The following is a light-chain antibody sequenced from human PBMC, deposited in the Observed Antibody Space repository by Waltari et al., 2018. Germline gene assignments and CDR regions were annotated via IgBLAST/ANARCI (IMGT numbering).Light chain of an antibody. V-gene: IGKV3-20*01. CDR2: GAA. J-gene: IGKJ1*01. CDR3: QQYSASTGT. CDR1: QTINSNH. Sequence: EIVLTQSPGTMSLSPGDRAILSCRASQTINSNHLAWYQQKPGQAPRLLIHGAASRAIGIPDRFFGSWSGTDFTLTISRLEPEDSGVYYCQQYSASTGTFGQGTKVEIK.